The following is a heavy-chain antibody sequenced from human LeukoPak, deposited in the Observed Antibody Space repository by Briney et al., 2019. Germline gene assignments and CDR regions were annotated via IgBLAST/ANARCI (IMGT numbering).Heavy chain of an antibody. V-gene: IGHV1-58*01. Sequence: SVKVSCKASGFTFTSSAVQWVRQARGQRLEWIGWIVVGSGNTNYAQKFQERVTITRDMSTSTAYMELNSLRSEDTAVYYCAALHYSSSGPFDYWGQGTLVTVSS. CDR1: GFTFTSSA. CDR3: AALHYSSSGPFDY. CDR2: IVVGSGNT. J-gene: IGHJ4*02. D-gene: IGHD6-13*01.